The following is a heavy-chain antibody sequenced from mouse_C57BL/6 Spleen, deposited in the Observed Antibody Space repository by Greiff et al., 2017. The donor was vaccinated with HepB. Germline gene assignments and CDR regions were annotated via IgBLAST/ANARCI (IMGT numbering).Heavy chain of an antibody. V-gene: IGHV5-17*01. CDR1: GFTFSDYG. J-gene: IGHJ3*01. CDR3: ARPDLYDGYLFAY. CDR2: ISSGSSTI. Sequence: EVMLVESGGGLVKPGGSLKLSCAASGFTFSDYGMHWVRQAPEKGLEWVAYISSGSSTIYYADTVKGRFTISRDNAKNTLFLQMTSLRSEDTAMYYCARPDLYDGYLFAYWGQGTLVTVSA. D-gene: IGHD2-3*01.